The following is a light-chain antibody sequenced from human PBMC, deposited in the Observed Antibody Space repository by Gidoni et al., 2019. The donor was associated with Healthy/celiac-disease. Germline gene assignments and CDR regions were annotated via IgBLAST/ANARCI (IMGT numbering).Light chain of an antibody. V-gene: IGKV4-1*01. CDR1: QSVLYSSNNKNY. CDR2: WAS. Sequence: DIVMTQYPDSLAVSLGERATINCKSSQSVLYSSNNKNYLAWYQQKPGQPPKLLIYWASTRESGVPDRFSGSGSGTDFTLSICSLQAEDLAVYYCQQYYSTPPYTFXQXTKLEIK. CDR3: QQYYSTPPYT. J-gene: IGKJ2*01.